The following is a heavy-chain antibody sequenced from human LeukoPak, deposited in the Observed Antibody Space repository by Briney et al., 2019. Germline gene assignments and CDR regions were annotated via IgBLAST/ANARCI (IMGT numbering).Heavy chain of an antibody. CDR2: INHSGST. Sequence: SETLSLTCAVYGGSFSGYYWSWIRQPPGKGLEWIGEINHSGSTNYNPSLKSRVTISVDTSKNQFSLKLSSVTAADTAVYYCASSAEYSSPGDAFDIWGQGTMVTVSS. CDR3: ASSAEYSSPGDAFDI. J-gene: IGHJ3*02. D-gene: IGHD6-6*01. V-gene: IGHV4-34*01. CDR1: GGSFSGYY.